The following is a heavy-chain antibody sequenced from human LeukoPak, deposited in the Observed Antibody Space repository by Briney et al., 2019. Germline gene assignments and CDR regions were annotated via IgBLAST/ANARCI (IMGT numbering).Heavy chain of an antibody. CDR3: ANGAGYSSSWYPYYFDY. CDR1: GFTFSSYA. V-gene: IGHV3-23*01. CDR2: ISGSGGST. Sequence: GGSLRLSCAASGFTFSSYAMSWVRQAPGKGLEWVSAISGSGGSTYYADSVKGRFSISRDNSKNTLYLQMNSLRAEDTAVYYCANGAGYSSSWYPYYFDYWGQGTLVTVSS. J-gene: IGHJ4*02. D-gene: IGHD6-13*01.